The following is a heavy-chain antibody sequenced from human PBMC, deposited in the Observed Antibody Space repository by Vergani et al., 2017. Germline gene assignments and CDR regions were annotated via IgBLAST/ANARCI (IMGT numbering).Heavy chain of an antibody. J-gene: IGHJ5*02. D-gene: IGHD3/OR15-3a*01. CDR3: ARPPWTTNGGWFDP. V-gene: IGHV3-74*01. Sequence: EVQLVESGGGLVQPGGSLRLSCAASGFTFSSYWMHGVRQAPGKGLVWVSRINSDGSSTSYADSVKGRFPISRDNAKNTLYLQMNSLRAEDTAVYYCARPPWTTNGGWFDPWGQGTLVTVSS. CDR2: INSDGSST. CDR1: GFTFSSYW.